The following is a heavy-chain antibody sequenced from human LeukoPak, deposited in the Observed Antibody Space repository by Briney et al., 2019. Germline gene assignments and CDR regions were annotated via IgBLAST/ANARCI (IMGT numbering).Heavy chain of an antibody. V-gene: IGHV4-39*07. CDR2: INHSGST. J-gene: IGHJ4*02. D-gene: IGHD2-2*01. CDR1: GGSVSSGSYY. CDR3: ARVLIVVVPAAPDY. Sequence: PSETLSLTCTVSGGSVSSGSYYWSWIRQPPGKGLEWIGEINHSGSTNYNPSLKSRVTISVDTSKNQFSLKLSSVTAADTAVYYCARVLIVVVPAAPDYWGQGTLVTVSS.